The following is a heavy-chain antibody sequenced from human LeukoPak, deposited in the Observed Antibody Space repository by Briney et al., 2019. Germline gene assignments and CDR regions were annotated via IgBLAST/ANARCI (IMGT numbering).Heavy chain of an antibody. Sequence: SETLSLTCTVSGYSISSGYYWGWIRQPPGKGLEWIGSIYHSGSTYYNPSLKSRVTISVDTSKNQFSLKLSSVTAADTAVYYCASLPYYYDSSGSYYYYYYMDVWGKGTTVTISS. CDR2: IYHSGST. D-gene: IGHD3-22*01. CDR1: GYSISSGYY. J-gene: IGHJ6*03. V-gene: IGHV4-38-2*02. CDR3: ASLPYYYDSSGSYYYYYYMDV.